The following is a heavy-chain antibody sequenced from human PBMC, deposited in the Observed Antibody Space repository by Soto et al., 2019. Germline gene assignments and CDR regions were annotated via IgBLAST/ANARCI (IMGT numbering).Heavy chain of an antibody. CDR1: GGSISSYY. CDR2: IYYSGST. V-gene: IGHV4-59*08. D-gene: IGHD6-19*01. J-gene: IGHJ5*02. Sequence: SETLSLTCTVSGGSISSYYWSWIRQPPGKGLEWIGYIYYSGSTNYNPSLKSRVTISVDTSKNQFSLKLSSVTAADTAVYYCARLGYSSGRGRFDPWGQGILVTVSS. CDR3: ARLGYSSGRGRFDP.